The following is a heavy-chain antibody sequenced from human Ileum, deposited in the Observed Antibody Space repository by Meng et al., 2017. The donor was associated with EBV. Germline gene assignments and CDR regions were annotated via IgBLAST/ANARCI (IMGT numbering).Heavy chain of an antibody. CDR1: GFTFSSYW. Sequence: EVQLGESGVGLVQSGGSLRLSCAASGFTFSSYWMHWVRQAPGKGLVWVSNIKPDGSTSAYADSVKGRFTISRDNAKNTLYLQMNSLRVEDTAIYYCVKSNWGSEDSWGQGTLVTVSS. CDR3: VKSNWGSEDS. V-gene: IGHV3-74*03. CDR2: IKPDGSTS. D-gene: IGHD7-27*01. J-gene: IGHJ4*02.